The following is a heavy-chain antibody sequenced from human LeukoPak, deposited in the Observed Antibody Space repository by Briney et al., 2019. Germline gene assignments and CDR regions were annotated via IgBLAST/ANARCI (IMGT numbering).Heavy chain of an antibody. CDR2: IYYSGST. CDR3: ARAVVGYSYGYFDY. CDR1: GGSISSYY. D-gene: IGHD5-18*01. V-gene: IGHV4-59*01. Sequence: SETLSLTCTVSGGSISSYYWSWIRQSPGKGLEWIGYIYYSGSTNYNPSLKSRVTISVDTYKNQFSLKLSSVTAADTAVYYCARAVVGYSYGYFDYWGQGTLVTVSS. J-gene: IGHJ4*02.